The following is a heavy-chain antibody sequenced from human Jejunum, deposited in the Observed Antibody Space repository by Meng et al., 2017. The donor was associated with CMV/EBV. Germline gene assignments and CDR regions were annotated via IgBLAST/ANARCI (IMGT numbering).Heavy chain of an antibody. J-gene: IGHJ3*02. D-gene: IGHD3-3*01. V-gene: IGHV5-51*01. Sequence: INWVRQMPGKGLEWMGIIFPGDSDTRYSPSLQGQVTISADKSISTAYLQWSGLKASDTAMYYCARHVGTNFFDVLSGHYEDAFDIWGQGTRVTVSS. CDR3: ARHVGTNFFDVLSGHYEDAFDI. CDR2: IFPGDSDT.